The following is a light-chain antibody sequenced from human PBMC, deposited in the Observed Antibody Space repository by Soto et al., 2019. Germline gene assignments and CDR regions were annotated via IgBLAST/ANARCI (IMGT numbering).Light chain of an antibody. CDR2: AAS. CDR1: QGISNY. Sequence: DIHMAHSPSALSASVGDRCTVTCRASQGISNYLAWYQQKPGKVPKLLIYAASTLQSGVPSRFSGSGSGTDLTTTVSSTQPEDVETYYCPQSKSAPFNFGPGTKVAIK. V-gene: IGKV1-27*01. J-gene: IGKJ3*01. CDR3: PQSKSAPFN.